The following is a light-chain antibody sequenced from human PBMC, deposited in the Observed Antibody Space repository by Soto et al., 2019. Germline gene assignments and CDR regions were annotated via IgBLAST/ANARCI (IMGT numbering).Light chain of an antibody. V-gene: IGLV2-14*01. J-gene: IGLJ2*01. CDR1: SSDVGGYNY. CDR3: SSYTSSITVV. CDR2: EVS. Sequence: QSALTQPASVSGSPGQSITISCTGTSSDVGGYNYVSWYQQHPGKAPKLMIYEVSNRPSGVSNRFSGSKSGNTASLTISGLQVEDEADYYCSSYTSSITVVFGGGTKVTVL.